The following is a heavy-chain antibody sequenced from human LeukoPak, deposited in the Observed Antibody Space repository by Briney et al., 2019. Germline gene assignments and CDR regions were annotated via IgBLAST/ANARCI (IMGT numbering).Heavy chain of an antibody. J-gene: IGHJ3*02. D-gene: IGHD3-3*01. CDR2: MNPNSGNT. Sequence: ASMKVSCKASGYTFTSYDINWVRQATGQGLEWMGWMNPNSGNTGYAQKFQGRVTMTRNTSISTAYMELSSLRSEDTAVYYSATIFWSGYLYAFDIWGQGTMVTVSS. CDR3: ATIFWSGYLYAFDI. CDR1: GYTFTSYD. V-gene: IGHV1-8*01.